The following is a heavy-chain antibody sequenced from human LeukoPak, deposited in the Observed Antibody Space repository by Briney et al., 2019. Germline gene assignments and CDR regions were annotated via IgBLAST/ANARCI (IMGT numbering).Heavy chain of an antibody. Sequence: GASVTVSCKASGGTFSSYAISWVRQAPGQGLEWMGGIIPIFGTANYAQKFQGRVTITADESTSTAYMELSSLRSEDTAVYYCARDAYYCSSTSCYNWFDPWGQGTLVTVSS. D-gene: IGHD2-2*01. CDR1: GGTFSSYA. V-gene: IGHV1-69*13. CDR3: ARDAYYCSSTSCYNWFDP. J-gene: IGHJ5*02. CDR2: IIPIFGTA.